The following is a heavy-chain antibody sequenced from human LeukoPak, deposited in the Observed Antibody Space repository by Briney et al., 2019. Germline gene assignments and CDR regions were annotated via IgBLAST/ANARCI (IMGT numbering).Heavy chain of an antibody. Sequence: GGSLRLSCAASGFTFSSYWMSWVRQAPGKGLEWVANIKQDGSEKYYVDSVKGRFTISRDNAKNSLYLQMNSLRAEDTAVYYCMSPGWYDAFDVWGQGTIVTVSS. CDR2: IKQDGSEK. J-gene: IGHJ3*01. D-gene: IGHD2-15*01. V-gene: IGHV3-7*02. CDR1: GFTFSSYW. CDR3: MSPGWYDAFDV.